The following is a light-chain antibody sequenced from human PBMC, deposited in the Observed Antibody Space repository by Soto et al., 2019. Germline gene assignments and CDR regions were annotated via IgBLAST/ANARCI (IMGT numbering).Light chain of an antibody. V-gene: IGKV3-20*01. CDR3: LQYGSSPYT. CDR1: QSVSSSY. J-gene: IGKJ2*01. CDR2: GAS. Sequence: EIVLTQSPGTLSLSPGERATLSCRDSQSVSSSYLAWYLQKPGQAPRLLIYGASSRATGIPDRFSGSGSGTDFTLTISTLEPEDFAVYYCLQYGSSPYTFGQGTKLEIK.